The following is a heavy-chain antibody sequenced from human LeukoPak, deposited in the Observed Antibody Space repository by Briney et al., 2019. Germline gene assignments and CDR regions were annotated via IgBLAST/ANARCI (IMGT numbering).Heavy chain of an antibody. CDR2: IWYDGSNK. D-gene: IGHD3-22*01. Sequence: PGGSLRLSCAASGFTFSSYGMHWVRQAPGKGLEWVAVIWYDGSNKYYAGSVKGRFTISRDNSKNTLYLQMNSLRAEDTAVYYCARDYKAYYYDSILGYWGQGTLVTVSS. V-gene: IGHV3-33*01. J-gene: IGHJ4*02. CDR1: GFTFSSYG. CDR3: ARDYKAYYYDSILGY.